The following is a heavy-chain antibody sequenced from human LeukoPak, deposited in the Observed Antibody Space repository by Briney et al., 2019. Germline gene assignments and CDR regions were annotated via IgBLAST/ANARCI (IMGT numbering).Heavy chain of an antibody. D-gene: IGHD6-13*01. V-gene: IGHV4-59*01. CDR3: ARAGRGIAAAPWSTDY. Sequence: SETLSLTCTVSGGSISTYYWNWIRQPPGKGLEWIGYIYHSGSTNYNPSLQSRVTISVDTSKNQFSLNLNSVTAADTAVYYCARAGRGIAAAPWSTDYWGQGTLVTVSS. CDR2: IYHSGST. CDR1: GGSISTYY. J-gene: IGHJ4*02.